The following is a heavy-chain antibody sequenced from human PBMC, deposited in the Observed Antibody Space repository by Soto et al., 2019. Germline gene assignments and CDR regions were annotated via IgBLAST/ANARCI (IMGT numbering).Heavy chain of an antibody. CDR1: GYTFTDYY. CDR3: AKSKPNHDFWKDRISLDNLYI. Sequence: ASVKVSCKASGYTFTDYYMHWVRQAPGQGLEWLGWINPNSGGTNCAPRFQGSVTMTRDTSISTAYTELSRLRSDDSAVYYCAKSKPNHDFWKDRISLDNLYIWAEGTKETVSS. CDR2: INPNSGGT. J-gene: IGHJ3*02. V-gene: IGHV1-2*02. D-gene: IGHD3-3*01.